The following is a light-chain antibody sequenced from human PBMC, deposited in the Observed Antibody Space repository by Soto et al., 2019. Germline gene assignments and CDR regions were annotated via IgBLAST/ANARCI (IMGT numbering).Light chain of an antibody. Sequence: EIVMTQSPDTLSVSPGETATLSCRASQSISNNLAWYQQKPGQAPRLLISGASTRATGIPARFSGSGSGTEFTLTISSLQSEDFAVYYCQQYDNWPPLTFGGGTKVEIK. CDR2: GAS. CDR3: QQYDNWPPLT. J-gene: IGKJ4*01. V-gene: IGKV3-15*01. CDR1: QSISNN.